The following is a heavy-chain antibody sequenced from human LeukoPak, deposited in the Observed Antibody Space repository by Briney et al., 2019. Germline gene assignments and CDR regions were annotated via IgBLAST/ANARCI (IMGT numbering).Heavy chain of an antibody. Sequence: PGGSLRLSCAASGFTFSSYGMHWVRQAPGKGLEWVAVISYDGSNKYYADSVKGRFTISRDNSKNTLYLQMNSLRAEDTAVYYCAKPGGLRYWGQGTLVTVSS. CDR2: ISYDGSNK. V-gene: IGHV3-30*18. J-gene: IGHJ4*02. D-gene: IGHD3-16*01. CDR3: AKPGGLRY. CDR1: GFTFSSYG.